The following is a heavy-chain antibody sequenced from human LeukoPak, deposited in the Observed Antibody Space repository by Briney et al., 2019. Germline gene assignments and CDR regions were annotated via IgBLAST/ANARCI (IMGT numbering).Heavy chain of an antibody. CDR2: INPNSGGT. V-gene: IGHV1-2*06. D-gene: IGHD6-13*01. J-gene: IGHJ3*02. Sequence: ASVKVSCKASGYTFTGYYMHWVRQAPGQGLEWMGRINPNSGGTNYAQKFQGRVTMTRDTSISTAYMELSRLRSDDTAVYYCARDYPPDSWYGDAFDIWGQGTMVTVSS. CDR1: GYTFTGYY. CDR3: ARDYPPDSWYGDAFDI.